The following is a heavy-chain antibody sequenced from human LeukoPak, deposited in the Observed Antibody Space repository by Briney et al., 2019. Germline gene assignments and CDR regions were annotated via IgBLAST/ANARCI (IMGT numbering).Heavy chain of an antibody. CDR1: GGSISSGGYS. CDR3: ARGREYCSGGSCFEGNNWFDP. CDR2: INHSGST. Sequence: SETLSLTCAVSGGSISSGGYSWSWIRQPPGKGLEWIGEINHSGSTNYNPSLKSRVTISVDTSKNQFSLKLSSVTAADTAVYYCARGREYCSGGSCFEGNNWFDPWGQGTLVTVSS. D-gene: IGHD2-15*01. V-gene: IGHV4-34*01. J-gene: IGHJ5*02.